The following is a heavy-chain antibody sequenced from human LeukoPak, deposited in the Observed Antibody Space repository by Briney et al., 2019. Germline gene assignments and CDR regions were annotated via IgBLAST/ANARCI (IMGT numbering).Heavy chain of an antibody. CDR1: GGSISSYY. V-gene: IGHV4-59*01. D-gene: IGHD6-19*01. Sequence: SETLSLTCTVSGGSISSYYWSWIRQPPGKGLEWIGCIYYSGSTNYNPSLKSRVTISVDTSKNQFSLKLSSVTAADTAVYYCASATMRSGWYWGAFDYWGQGTLVTVSS. J-gene: IGHJ4*02. CDR3: ASATMRSGWYWGAFDY. CDR2: IYYSGST.